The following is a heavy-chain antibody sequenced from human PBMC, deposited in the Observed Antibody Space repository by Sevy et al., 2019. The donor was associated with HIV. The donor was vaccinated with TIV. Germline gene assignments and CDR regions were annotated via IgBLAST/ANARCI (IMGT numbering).Heavy chain of an antibody. D-gene: IGHD6-13*01. CDR3: VRAIAAAGSF. J-gene: IGHJ4*02. CDR2: RNQDGSVK. CDR1: GFTLNSYW. V-gene: IGHV3-7*01. Sequence: GGSLRLSCAASGFTLNSYWMSWVRQAPGKGREWVANRNQDGSVKYYVYSVKGRFTISRDNARNSLYLRMNSVGAEDRALYYCVRAIAAAGSFWGQGILVTVSS.